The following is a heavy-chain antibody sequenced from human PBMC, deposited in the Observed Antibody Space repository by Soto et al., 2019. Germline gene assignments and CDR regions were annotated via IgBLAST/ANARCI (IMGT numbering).Heavy chain of an antibody. CDR2: ISAYNGNT. CDR1: GYTFSSYF. CDR3: ARDLQTMYV. J-gene: IGHJ6*02. V-gene: IGHV1-18*01. Sequence: QVQLVQSGAEVKNPGASVKVSCKASGYTFSSYFISWVRQAPGPGLEGMGWISAYNGNTHYAQKLQGRVTMTTYTPTSTAYREMRSLRYDDSSVYYCARDLQTMYVCGQGTTVTVSS.